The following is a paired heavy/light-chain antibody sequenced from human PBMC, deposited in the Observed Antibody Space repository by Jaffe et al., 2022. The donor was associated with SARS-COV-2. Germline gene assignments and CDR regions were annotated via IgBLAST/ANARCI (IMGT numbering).Light chain of an antibody. CDR2: GAS. J-gene: IGKJ4*01. Sequence: EIVMTQSPATLSVSPGERATLSCRASQSVSSDLAWYQQKPGQAPRLLIYGASTRATGIPARFSGGGSGTEFTLTISGLQSEDFALYYCQQYNNWPLTFGGGTKVEIK. CDR1: QSVSSD. V-gene: IGKV3-15*01. CDR3: QQYNNWPLT.
Heavy chain of an antibody. Sequence: EVQLVESGGGLVQPGGSLRLSCAVSGFTFSTYAMTWVRQAPGKGLEWVSTISAGGGTTFHADSVKGRFTISRDNSKNTLYLQMNSLRAEDTAVYYCAKGEGGNYPYNCFDPWGQGTLVTVSS. D-gene: IGHD1-7*01. CDR2: ISAGGGTT. CDR3: AKGEGGNYPYNCFDP. V-gene: IGHV3-23*04. J-gene: IGHJ5*02. CDR1: GFTFSTYA.